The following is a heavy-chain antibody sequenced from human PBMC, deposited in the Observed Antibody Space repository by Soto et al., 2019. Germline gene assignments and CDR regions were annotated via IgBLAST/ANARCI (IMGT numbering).Heavy chain of an antibody. D-gene: IGHD3-10*01. Sequence: GGSVEVSCQGSGYTFSSYVISWVRQAPGQGLEWMGWISAYNGNTNYAQKLQGRVTMTTDTSTSTAYMELRSLRSDDTAVYYCAREWYYGSGSYTNNWFDPWGQGTLVTVSS. CDR3: AREWYYGSGSYTNNWFDP. CDR2: ISAYNGNT. J-gene: IGHJ5*02. CDR1: GYTFSSYV. V-gene: IGHV1-18*01.